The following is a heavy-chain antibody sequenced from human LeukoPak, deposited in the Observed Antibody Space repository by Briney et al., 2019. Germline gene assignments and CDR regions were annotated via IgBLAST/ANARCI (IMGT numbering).Heavy chain of an antibody. J-gene: IGHJ5*02. Sequence: PGGSLRLSCAASGFTFSDYYMSWIRQAPGNGLEWVSYISSSGSTIYYADSVKGRFTISRGNAKNSLYLQMNSLRAEDTAVYYCARDLSGSYDPFDPWGQGTLVTVSS. CDR1: GFTFSDYY. D-gene: IGHD1-26*01. CDR3: ARDLSGSYDPFDP. V-gene: IGHV3-11*01. CDR2: ISSSGSTI.